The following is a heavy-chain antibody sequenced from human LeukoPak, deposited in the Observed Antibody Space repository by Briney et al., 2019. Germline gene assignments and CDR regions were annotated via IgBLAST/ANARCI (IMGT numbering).Heavy chain of an antibody. D-gene: IGHD1-1*01. CDR3: ARCSTPHWIFDAFDI. Sequence: GASVKVSCKASGYTFTGYYMHWVRQAPGQGLEWMGWINPNSGGTNYAQKFQGRVTMTRDTSISTAYMELSRLRSDDTAVYYCARCSTPHWIFDAFDIWGQGTMVTVSS. J-gene: IGHJ3*02. CDR2: INPNSGGT. V-gene: IGHV1-2*02. CDR1: GYTFTGYY.